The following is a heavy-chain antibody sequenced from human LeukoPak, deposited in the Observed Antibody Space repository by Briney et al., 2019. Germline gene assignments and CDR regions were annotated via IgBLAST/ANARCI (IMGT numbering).Heavy chain of an antibody. Sequence: GGSLRLSCAASGFTFSSYAMSWVRQAPGKGLEWVSAISGSGGSTYYADSVKGRFTISRDNSKNTLYLQMNSLRAEDTAVYYCAKGGYYDSSGYYNNWFDPWGEGTLVTVSS. D-gene: IGHD3-22*01. CDR2: ISGSGGST. V-gene: IGHV3-23*01. CDR3: AKGGYYDSSGYYNNWFDP. J-gene: IGHJ5*02. CDR1: GFTFSSYA.